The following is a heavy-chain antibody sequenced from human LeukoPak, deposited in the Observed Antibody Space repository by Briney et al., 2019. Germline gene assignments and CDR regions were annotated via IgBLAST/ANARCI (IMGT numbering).Heavy chain of an antibody. CDR2: IYYSGIN. D-gene: IGHD3-10*01. CDR3: ASGSASYYFDY. J-gene: IGHJ4*02. V-gene: IGHV4-59*01. CDR1: GRSISIYY. Sequence: SETLSLTCTLSGRSISIYYWRWIRPPPGEGRELIGYIYYSGINNYNPSLKSRVTRSVDTSMIPYAQKLGSVTAAGTAVYYWASGSASYYFDYWGQGTLVTVS.